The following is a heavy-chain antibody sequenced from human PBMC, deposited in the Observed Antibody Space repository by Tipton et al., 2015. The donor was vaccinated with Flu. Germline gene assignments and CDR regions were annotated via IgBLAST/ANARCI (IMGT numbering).Heavy chain of an antibody. D-gene: IGHD3-16*02. CDR2: IHYSGST. J-gene: IGHJ5*02. Sequence: TLSLTCSVSGDSIGSRYYWGWIRQPPGKGLEWIGYIHYSGSTNYNPSLKSRVTISVDTSKNQFSLQLNSVTAVDTAVYYCARDGAYYNYVWGTYRDQNWFDPWGQGLMVTVSS. CDR1: GDSIGSRYY. CDR3: ARDGAYYNYVWGTYRDQNWFDP. V-gene: IGHV4-59*13.